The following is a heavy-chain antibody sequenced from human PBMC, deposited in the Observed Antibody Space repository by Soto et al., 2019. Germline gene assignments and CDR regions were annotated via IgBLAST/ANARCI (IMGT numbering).Heavy chain of an antibody. CDR2: ISGYNGDT. CDR3: AKNGQPPYYYYGLDV. V-gene: IGHV1-18*01. Sequence: GASVKVSCKASGYTFTRYGISWVRQAPGQGLEWMGWISGYNGDTNYAREFQGRVSMTIDTSTTTAYMELRSLTSDDTAVYYCAKNGQPPYYYYGLDVWGQGTTVTVS. CDR1: GYTFTRYG. D-gene: IGHD2-8*01. J-gene: IGHJ6*02.